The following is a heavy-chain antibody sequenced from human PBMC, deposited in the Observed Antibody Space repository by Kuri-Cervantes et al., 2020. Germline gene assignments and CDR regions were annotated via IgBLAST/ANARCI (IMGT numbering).Heavy chain of an antibody. J-gene: IGHJ6*02. V-gene: IGHV1-46*01. D-gene: IGHD3-10*01. CDR1: GYTFTSYY. CDR2: INPSGGST. Sequence: ASVKVSCKASGYTFTSYYMHWVRQAPGQGLEWMGIINPSGGSTSYAQKFQGRVTMTRDTSTSTVYMELSSLRSEDTAVYYCARDIELLWFGELGADRYYYYGMDVWGQGTTVTVSS. CDR3: ARDIELLWFGELGADRYYYYGMDV.